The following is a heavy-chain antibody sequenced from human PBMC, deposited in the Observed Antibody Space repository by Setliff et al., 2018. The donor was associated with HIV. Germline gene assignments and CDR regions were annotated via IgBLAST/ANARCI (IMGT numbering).Heavy chain of an antibody. V-gene: IGHV1-18*01. Sequence: ASVKVSCKPSGYTFTSYSIAWVRQAPGQGLEWMGWISPYNGITDYAQKFQDRVTMTTDRYTTTVYMELRSLTSDDTAVYYCATVRGYYYDSSGQEYFQHWGQGTLVTVSS. CDR2: ISPYNGIT. J-gene: IGHJ1*01. D-gene: IGHD3-22*01. CDR1: GYTFTSYS. CDR3: ATVRGYYYDSSGQEYFQH.